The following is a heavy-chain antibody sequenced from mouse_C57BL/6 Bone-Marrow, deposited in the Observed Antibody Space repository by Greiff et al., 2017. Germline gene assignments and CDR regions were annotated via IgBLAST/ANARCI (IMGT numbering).Heavy chain of an antibody. J-gene: IGHJ2*01. CDR2: IDPANGNT. D-gene: IGHD1-1*01. V-gene: IGHV14-3*01. CDR1: GFNIQHTY. Sequence: VQLNQSVAELVRPGASVQLSCPASGFNIQHTYLPCVQQRPDQGLACIGRIDPANGNTKYAPKFQGKATITADTSSNTAYLQLSSLTSEDTAIYYCAPLRGYFDYWGQGTTLTGSS. CDR3: APLRGYFDY.